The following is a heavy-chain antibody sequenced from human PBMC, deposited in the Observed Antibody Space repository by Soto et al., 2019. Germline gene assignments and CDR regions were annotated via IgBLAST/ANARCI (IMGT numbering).Heavy chain of an antibody. CDR3: ATDGFGVESKLPYWFFDL. J-gene: IGHJ2*01. CDR1: GFTFSSYG. V-gene: IGHV3-30*03. CDR2: ISFDGSDT. D-gene: IGHD3-10*01. Sequence: QVQLVESGGGVVQPGRSLRLSCAASGFTFSSYGMHWVRQAPGKGLEWLAVISFDGSDTYYADSVKGRFTISRDNSKNTLYLQMNSLRVEDTAVFYCATDGFGVESKLPYWFFDLWGRGTRVTVSS.